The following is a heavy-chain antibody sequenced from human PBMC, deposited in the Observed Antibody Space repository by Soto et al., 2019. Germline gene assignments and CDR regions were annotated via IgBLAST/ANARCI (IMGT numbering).Heavy chain of an antibody. J-gene: IGHJ5*02. V-gene: IGHV1-8*01. D-gene: IGHD1-1*01. CDR1: GYTFTSYD. CDR2: MNPNSGNT. CDR3: ARSQRHHWWFDP. Sequence: QVQLVQSGAEVKKPGASVKVSCKASGYTFTSYDINWVRQATGQGLEWMGWMNPNSGNTGYAQKFQGRVTMTRNTSISTAYMELSSLRAEDTAVYYCARSQRHHWWFDPWGQGTLVTVSS.